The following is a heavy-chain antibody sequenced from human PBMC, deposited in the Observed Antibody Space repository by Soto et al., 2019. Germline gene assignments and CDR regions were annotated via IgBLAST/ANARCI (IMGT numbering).Heavy chain of an antibody. D-gene: IGHD3-10*01. Sequence: EVHLVESGGGLVQPGGSLRLSCAASGFTFSDHYMEWVRQAPGKGLEWVGRIRNKANSYTTEYGASVKGRFTISRDDSNNSLSLQMNSLKTEYTAVYYCAGEWFGELKYFDYWGQGALVTVSS. CDR1: GFTFSDHY. CDR2: IRNKANSYTT. V-gene: IGHV3-72*01. J-gene: IGHJ4*02. CDR3: AGEWFGELKYFDY.